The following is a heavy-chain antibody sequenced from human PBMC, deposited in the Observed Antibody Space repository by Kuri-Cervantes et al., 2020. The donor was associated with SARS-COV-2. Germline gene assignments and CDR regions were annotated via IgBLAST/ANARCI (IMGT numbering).Heavy chain of an antibody. J-gene: IGHJ4*02. V-gene: IGHV3-30*03. CDR3: ASSLVEATFDY. CDR2: ISYDGSNK. D-gene: IGHD1-26*01. CDR1: GFTFSSYG. Sequence: GESLKISCAASGFTFSSYGMHWVRQAPGKGLEWVAVISYDGSNKYYADSVKGRFTISRDNSKNTLYLQMNSLRAEDTAVYYCASSLVEATFDYWGQGTLVTVSS.